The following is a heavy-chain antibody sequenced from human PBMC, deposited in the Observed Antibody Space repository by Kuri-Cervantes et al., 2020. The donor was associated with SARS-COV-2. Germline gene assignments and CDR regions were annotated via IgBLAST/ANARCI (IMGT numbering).Heavy chain of an antibody. J-gene: IGHJ4*02. V-gene: IGHV3-30-3*01. D-gene: IGHD3-16*01. CDR1: GFTFDDYT. CDR3: ARDLRMGKSLDY. CDR2: ISYDGSNK. Sequence: GGSLRLSCAASGFTFDDYTMHWVRQAPGKGLEWVAVISYDGSNKYYADSVKGRFTISRDNSKNTLYLQMNSLRAEDTAVYYCARDLRMGKSLDYWGQGTLVTVSS.